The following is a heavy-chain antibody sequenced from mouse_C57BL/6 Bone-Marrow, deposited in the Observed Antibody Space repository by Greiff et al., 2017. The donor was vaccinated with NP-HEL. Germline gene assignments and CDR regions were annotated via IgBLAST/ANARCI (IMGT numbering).Heavy chain of an antibody. CDR2: FYPGSGSI. Sequence: VKLMESGAELVKPGASVKLSCKASGYTFTEYTIHWVKQRSGQGLEWIGWFYPGSGSIKYNEKFKDKATLTADKSSSTLYMDLSRLTSEDSAVYFCARHGDYFGSSYGYFDVWGTGTTVTVSS. J-gene: IGHJ1*03. V-gene: IGHV1-62-2*01. CDR3: ARHGDYFGSSYGYFDV. CDR1: GYTFTEYT. D-gene: IGHD1-1*01.